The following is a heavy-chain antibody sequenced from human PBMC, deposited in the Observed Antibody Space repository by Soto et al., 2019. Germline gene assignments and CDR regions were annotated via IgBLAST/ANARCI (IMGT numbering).Heavy chain of an antibody. CDR2: IYPGDSDT. J-gene: IGHJ6*02. Sequence: GESLKISCKGSGYSFTSYWIGWMRQMPGKGLEWMGIIYPGDSDTRYSPSFQGQVTISADKSISTAYLQWSSLKALDTAMYYCARGDYDILTGYYKSYYGMDVWGQGTTVTVSS. CDR1: GYSFTSYW. V-gene: IGHV5-51*01. D-gene: IGHD3-9*01. CDR3: ARGDYDILTGYYKSYYGMDV.